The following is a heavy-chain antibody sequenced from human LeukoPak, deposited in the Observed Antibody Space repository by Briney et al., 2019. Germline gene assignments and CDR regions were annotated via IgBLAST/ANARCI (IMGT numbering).Heavy chain of an antibody. CDR1: GFIFSSYA. J-gene: IGHJ4*02. CDR2: ISGSGGST. CDR3: AKERYQLLSLYFFDS. Sequence: PGGSLRLSCAASGFIFSSYAMSWVRQAPGRGLEWVSAISGSGGSTYYADSVKGRFTISRDNSKNTLYLQMNSLRAEDTAVYYCAKERYQLLSLYFFDSWGQGTLVTVSS. V-gene: IGHV3-23*01. D-gene: IGHD2-2*01.